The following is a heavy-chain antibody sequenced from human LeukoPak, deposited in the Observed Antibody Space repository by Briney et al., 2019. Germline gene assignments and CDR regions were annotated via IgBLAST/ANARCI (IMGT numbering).Heavy chain of an antibody. D-gene: IGHD6-13*01. CDR3: ATSSSSWYFRFDP. J-gene: IGHJ5*02. CDR1: GDSVSSNSAA. Sequence: SQTLSLTCAISGDSVSSNSAAWNWIRQSPSRGLQWLGRTYYRSKWYNDYAVSVKSRITLNPDTSKNQFSLQLNSVTPEDTAVYYCATSSSSWYFRFDPWSQGTLVTVSS. V-gene: IGHV6-1*01. CDR2: TYYRSKWYN.